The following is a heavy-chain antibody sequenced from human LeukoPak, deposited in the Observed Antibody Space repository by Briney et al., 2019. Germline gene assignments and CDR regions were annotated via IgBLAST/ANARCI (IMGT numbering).Heavy chain of an antibody. J-gene: IGHJ4*02. CDR1: GFTFSSYA. CDR3: ARMLGADY. V-gene: IGHV3-30-3*01. Sequence: GGSLRLSCAASGFTFSSYAMHWVRQAPGKGLEWVAVISYDGSNKYYADSVKGRFTISRDNSKNTLYLQMNSLRAEDTAVYYCARMLGADYWGQGTLVTVSS. CDR2: ISYDGSNK. D-gene: IGHD3-16*01.